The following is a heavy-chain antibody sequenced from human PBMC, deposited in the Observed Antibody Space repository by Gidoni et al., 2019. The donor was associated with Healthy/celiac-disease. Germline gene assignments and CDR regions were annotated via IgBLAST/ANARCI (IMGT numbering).Heavy chain of an antibody. D-gene: IGHD4-4*01. V-gene: IGHV3-53*01. Sequence: EVQLVESGGGLIQPGGSLRLSCAASGFTVSRNYMSWVRQAPGKGLEWVSVTYSGGSTYYADSVKGRFTISRDNSKNTLYLQMNSLRAEDTAVYYCARMTTVTTLHYFDYWGQGTLVTVSS. J-gene: IGHJ4*02. CDR3: ARMTTVTTLHYFDY. CDR1: GFTVSRNY. CDR2: TYSGGST.